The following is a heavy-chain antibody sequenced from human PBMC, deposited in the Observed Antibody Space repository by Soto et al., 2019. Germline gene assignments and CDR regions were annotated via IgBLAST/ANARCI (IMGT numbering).Heavy chain of an antibody. CDR1: GYTFTSYA. D-gene: IGHD6-19*01. CDR3: ASREVPYSSGWYNYFDY. CDR2: INAGNGNT. J-gene: IGHJ4*02. V-gene: IGHV1-3*01. Sequence: GASVKVSCKASGYTFTSYAMHWERQAPGQRLEWMGWINAGNGNTKYSQKFQGRVTITRDTSASTAYMELSSLRSEDTAVYYCASREVPYSSGWYNYFDYWGQGTLVTVSS.